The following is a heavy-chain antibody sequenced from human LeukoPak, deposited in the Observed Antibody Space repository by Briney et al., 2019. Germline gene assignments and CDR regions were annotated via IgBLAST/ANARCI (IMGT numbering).Heavy chain of an antibody. J-gene: IGHJ4*02. D-gene: IGHD1-26*01. CDR1: GYTFTGYG. CDR2: IIPILGIA. CDR3: AMGGATTADY. V-gene: IGHV1-69*04. Sequence: SVKVSCKASGYTFTGYGISWVRQAPGQGLEWMGRIIPILGIANYAQKFQGRVTITADKSTSTAYMELSSLRSEDTAVYYCAMGGATTADYWGQGTLVTVSS.